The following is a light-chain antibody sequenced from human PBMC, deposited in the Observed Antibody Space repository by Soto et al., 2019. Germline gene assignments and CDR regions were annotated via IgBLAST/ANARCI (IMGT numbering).Light chain of an antibody. V-gene: IGKV3-15*01. CDR2: GAS. CDR3: QQYNSWPLT. Sequence: EIVMTQSPPTLSVSPGERVTLSCRASQSVSSNFAWYQHKPGQAPRLLIYGASTRAAGIPARFSGSGSGTEFTLTISSLQSEEFAVYYCQQYNSWPLTFGGGTKVDIK. CDR1: QSVSSN. J-gene: IGKJ4*01.